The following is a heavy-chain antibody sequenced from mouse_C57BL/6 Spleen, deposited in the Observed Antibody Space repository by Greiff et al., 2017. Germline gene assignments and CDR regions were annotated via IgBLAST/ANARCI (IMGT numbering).Heavy chain of an antibody. Sequence: QVQLQQSGPELVKPGASVKISCKASGYAFSSSWMNWMKQRPGKGLEWIGRIYPGDGDTNYNGKFKGKATLTADKSSSTAYMQLSSLTSEDSAVYFCARYGSSWTFDYWGQGTTLTVSS. CDR3: ARYGSSWTFDY. D-gene: IGHD1-1*01. V-gene: IGHV1-82*01. CDR1: GYAFSSSW. CDR2: IYPGDGDT. J-gene: IGHJ2*01.